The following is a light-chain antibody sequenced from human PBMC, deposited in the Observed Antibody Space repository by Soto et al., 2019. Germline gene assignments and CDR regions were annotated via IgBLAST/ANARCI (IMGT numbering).Light chain of an antibody. CDR2: WNN. V-gene: IGLV1-47*01. Sequence: QTVVTQPPSASGTPGQRVTISCSGSSSNVGDNYVYWYQQLPGTAPKLLIYWNNQRPSGVPDRFSGSKSGTTASLAISGLRSEAEADYYCAAWADSLSVGVVFGGGTKLTVL. J-gene: IGLJ2*01. CDR1: SSNVGDNY. CDR3: AAWADSLSVGVV.